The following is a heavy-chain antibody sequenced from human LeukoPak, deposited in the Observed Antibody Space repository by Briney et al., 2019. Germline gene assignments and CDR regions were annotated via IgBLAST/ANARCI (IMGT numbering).Heavy chain of an antibody. J-gene: IGHJ4*02. CDR2: TYYRSKWYN. V-gene: IGHV6-1*01. CDR3: ARGTDYYDSSGYFSGRFDY. CDR1: GDSVSSNSAA. D-gene: IGHD3-22*01. Sequence: SQTLSLTCAISGDSVSSNSAAWNWNRQSPSRGLEWLGRTYYRSKWYNDYAVSVKSRITINPDTSKNQFSLQLNSVTPEDTAVYYCARGTDYYDSSGYFSGRFDYWGQGTLVTVSS.